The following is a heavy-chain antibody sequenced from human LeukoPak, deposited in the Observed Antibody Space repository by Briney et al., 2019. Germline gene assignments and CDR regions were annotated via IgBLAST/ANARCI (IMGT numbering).Heavy chain of an antibody. J-gene: IGHJ4*02. Sequence: GGSLRLSCAASGFSVNSYGMHWVRQAPGKGLEWVAFIRYDGSDKYYADFVTGRFTISRDNPKNTLSLQMNSLRPEDTGVYFCAKDLSRGIRDFWTDYYFDNWGQGTLVTVSS. V-gene: IGHV3-30*02. CDR1: GFSVNSYG. CDR2: IRYDGSDK. CDR3: AKDLSRGIRDFWTDYYFDN. D-gene: IGHD3/OR15-3a*01.